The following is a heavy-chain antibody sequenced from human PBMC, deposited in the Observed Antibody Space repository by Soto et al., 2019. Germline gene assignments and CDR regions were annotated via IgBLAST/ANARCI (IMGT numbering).Heavy chain of an antibody. D-gene: IGHD3-22*01. CDR1: RGSVSSGSYY. Sequence: LSLTCTVSRGSVSSGSYYWSWIRQPPGKGLEWIGYIYYSGSTKYNPSLKSRVTISADTSKNQFSLKLSSVTAADTAVFYCARVLYFYDSSAYYYFDYWGHGTLVTVSS. V-gene: IGHV4-61*01. CDR2: IYYSGST. CDR3: ARVLYFYDSSAYYYFDY. J-gene: IGHJ4*01.